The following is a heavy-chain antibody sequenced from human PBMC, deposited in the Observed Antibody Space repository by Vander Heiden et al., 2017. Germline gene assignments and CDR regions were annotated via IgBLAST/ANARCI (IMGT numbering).Heavy chain of an antibody. V-gene: IGHV3-7*01. CDR1: DFTFSSYW. CDR3: ARDAGGGEFDY. J-gene: IGHJ4*02. CDR2: IKQDGSEK. Sequence: EVQLVESGGGLVQPGGSLRLSCAASDFTFSSYWMSWVRQGPRKGREWVANIKQDGSEKYYVDSGKGRFTISRDNAKNSLYLQMNSLRAEDTAVYYCARDAGGGEFDYWGQGTLVTVSS. D-gene: IGHD3-16*01.